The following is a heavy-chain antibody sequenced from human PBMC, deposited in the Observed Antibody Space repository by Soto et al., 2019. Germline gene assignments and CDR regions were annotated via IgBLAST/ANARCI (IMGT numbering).Heavy chain of an antibody. CDR1: GFTFSNYD. Sequence: AGGSLRLSCAASGFTFSNYDMHWVRQATGKGLEWVSTIDTAGDTYYPGSVKGRFTISRENAKNSLSLQMNSLRAGDTAVYYCARDWGDYTFDYWGQGTLVTVSS. CDR3: ARDWGDYTFDY. V-gene: IGHV3-13*01. CDR2: IDTAGDT. D-gene: IGHD3-16*01. J-gene: IGHJ4*02.